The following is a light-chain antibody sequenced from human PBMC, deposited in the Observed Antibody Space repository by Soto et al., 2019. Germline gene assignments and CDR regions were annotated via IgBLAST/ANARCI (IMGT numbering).Light chain of an antibody. CDR3: QQRSNWPRT. CDR1: QSVSSY. V-gene: IGKV3-11*01. J-gene: IGKJ1*01. CDR2: DAS. Sequence: EIGWTQSPATLSLSPGERATLSCGTSQSVSSYLAWYQQKPGQAPRLLIYDASNRATGIPARFSGSGSGTDFTLTISSLEPEDFAVYYFQQRSNWPRTFGQGTKVESK.